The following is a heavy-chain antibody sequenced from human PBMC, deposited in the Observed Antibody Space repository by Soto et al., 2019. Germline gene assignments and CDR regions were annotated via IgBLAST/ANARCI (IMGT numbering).Heavy chain of an antibody. CDR3: ARGRDYYDFWSGYSPIYGMDV. J-gene: IGHJ6*02. CDR2: MSPNSGNT. Sequence: ASVKVSCKASGYTFTSYDINWVRQATGQGLEWMGWMSPNSGNTGYAQEFQGRVTMTRNTSISTAYMELSSLRSEDTAVYYCARGRDYYDFWSGYSPIYGMDVWGQGTTVTVSS. CDR1: GYTFTSYD. D-gene: IGHD3-3*01. V-gene: IGHV1-8*01.